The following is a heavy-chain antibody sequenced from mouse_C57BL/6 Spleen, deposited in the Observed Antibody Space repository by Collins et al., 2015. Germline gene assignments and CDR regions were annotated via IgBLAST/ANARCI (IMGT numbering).Heavy chain of an antibody. Sequence: QAYLQQSGAELVRPGASVKMSCKASGYTFTSYNMHWVKQTPRQGLEWIGAIYPGNGDTSYSQKFKGKATLTVDKSSSTAYMQLSSLTSEDSAVYFCARDRYYGNYYYAMDYWGQGTSVTVSS. CDR2: IYPGNGDT. CDR1: GYTFTSYN. V-gene: IGHV1-12*01. D-gene: IGHD2-1*01. J-gene: IGHJ4*01. CDR3: ARDRYYGNYYYAMDY.